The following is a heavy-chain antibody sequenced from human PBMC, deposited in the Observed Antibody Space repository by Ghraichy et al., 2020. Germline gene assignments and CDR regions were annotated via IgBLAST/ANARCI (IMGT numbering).Heavy chain of an antibody. Sequence: SGPTLVKPTQTLTLTCTFSGFSLSTSGVGVGWTRQPPGKALGWLALIYWNDDKRYSPSLKSRLTITKDTSKNQVVLTMTNMDPVDTATYYCAHRHLSVRGVIIFDIWGQGTMVTVSS. J-gene: IGHJ3*02. D-gene: IGHD3-10*01. CDR2: IYWNDDK. CDR3: AHRHLSVRGVIIFDI. CDR1: GFSLSTSGVG. V-gene: IGHV2-5*01.